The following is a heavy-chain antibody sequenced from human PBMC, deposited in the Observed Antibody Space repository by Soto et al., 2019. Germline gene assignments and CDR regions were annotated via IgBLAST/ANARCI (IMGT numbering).Heavy chain of an antibody. V-gene: IGHV3-48*01. Sequence: EVQLVESGGGLVQPGGSLRLSCAASGFTFSSYSMNWVRQAPGKGLEWVSYISGSSTTIYYADSVKGRFTISRDNAKNSLYLQMNSLRAEDTAVYDCARDGYDSSGYSSSLDYWGQGTLVTVSS. D-gene: IGHD3-22*01. CDR1: GFTFSSYS. J-gene: IGHJ4*02. CDR2: ISGSSTTI. CDR3: ARDGYDSSGYSSSLDY.